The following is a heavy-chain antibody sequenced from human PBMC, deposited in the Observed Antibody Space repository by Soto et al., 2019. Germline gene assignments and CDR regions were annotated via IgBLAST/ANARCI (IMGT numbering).Heavy chain of an antibody. J-gene: IGHJ6*02. CDR1: GYTFTSYA. CDR2: INAGNGNT. CDR3: AGDTRHVGEASSGPSYYYYPDAMDV. V-gene: IGHV1-3*01. Sequence: QVQLVQSGAEVKKPGASVKVSCKASGYTFTSYAMHWVRQAPGQRLEWMGWINAGNGNTKYSQKYQGRVTITRETSASTGYMELGSMRSEETAVYCCAGDTRHVGEASSGPSYYYYPDAMDVWGQGTTVTVSS. D-gene: IGHD3-16*01.